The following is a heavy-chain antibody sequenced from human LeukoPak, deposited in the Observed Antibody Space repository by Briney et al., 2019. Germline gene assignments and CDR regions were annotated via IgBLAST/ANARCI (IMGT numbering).Heavy chain of an antibody. CDR3: ARGRKELVPDY. Sequence: SETLSLTCAVCGGSFSGYYWSWIRQPPGKGLEWIGEINHSGSTNYNPSLKSRVTISVDTSKNQFSLKLSSVTAADTAVYYCARGRKELVPDYWGQGTLVTVSS. D-gene: IGHD6-13*01. CDR2: INHSGST. V-gene: IGHV4-34*01. CDR1: GGSFSGYY. J-gene: IGHJ4*02.